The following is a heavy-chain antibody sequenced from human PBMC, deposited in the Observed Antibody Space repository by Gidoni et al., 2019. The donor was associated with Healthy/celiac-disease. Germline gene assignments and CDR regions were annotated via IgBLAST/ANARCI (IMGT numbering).Heavy chain of an antibody. V-gene: IGHV4-38-2*01. CDR1: GYSISSGYY. J-gene: IGHJ3*02. Sequence: QVQLQESGPGLVKPSETLSLTCAVSGYSISSGYYWGWIRQPPGKGLEWIGSIYHSGSTYYNPSLKSRVTISVDTSKNQFSLKLSSVTAADTAVYYCARPLPSSSGQAFDIWGQGTMVTVSS. D-gene: IGHD6-19*01. CDR2: IYHSGST. CDR3: ARPLPSSSGQAFDI.